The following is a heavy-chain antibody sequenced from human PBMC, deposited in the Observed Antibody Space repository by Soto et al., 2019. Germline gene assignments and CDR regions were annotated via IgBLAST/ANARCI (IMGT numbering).Heavy chain of an antibody. CDR3: ARELVVVPAARGDDAFDI. CDR2: ISSNGGST. J-gene: IGHJ3*02. CDR1: GFTFSSYA. V-gene: IGHV3-64*01. Sequence: EVQLVESGGGLVQPGGSLRLSCAASGFTFSSYAMHWVRQAPGKGLEYVSAISSNGGSTYYANSVKGRFTISRDNSKNTLYLQMGSLRAEDMAVYYCARELVVVPAARGDDAFDIWGQGTMVTVSS. D-gene: IGHD2-2*01.